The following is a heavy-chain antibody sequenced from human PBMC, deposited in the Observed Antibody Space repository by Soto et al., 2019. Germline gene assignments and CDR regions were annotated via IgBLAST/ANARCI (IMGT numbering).Heavy chain of an antibody. CDR2: SYSGSRT. D-gene: IGHD2-2*01. Sequence: GSIRLPCAALGFSVGSIYMSRVLQTPGKGLEWVSLSYSGSRTDYADSVKGRFTISRDNSKNTLYLQMNSLRADDTAVYYRARVTYQLLLGYYGMDFWGKGTTVTVSS. CDR1: GFSVGSIY. CDR3: ARVTYQLLLGYYGMDF. V-gene: IGHV3-53*01. J-gene: IGHJ6*04.